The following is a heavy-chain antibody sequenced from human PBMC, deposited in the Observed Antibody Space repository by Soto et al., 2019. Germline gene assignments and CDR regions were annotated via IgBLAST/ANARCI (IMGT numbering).Heavy chain of an antibody. CDR2: GSA. D-gene: IGHD2-15*01. CDR1: GGTFSIYT. Sequence: QLQLVQSGAEVKKPGSSVKVSCKASGGTFSIYTISWVRQAPGQGLEWMGGSANSAQKFQGRLTVTADESTSTVYLELSSLTSEDTAVYYCASEGPPDIAWFDPWGQGTLVSVSS. CDR3: ASEGPPDIAWFDP. V-gene: IGHV1-69*01. J-gene: IGHJ5*02.